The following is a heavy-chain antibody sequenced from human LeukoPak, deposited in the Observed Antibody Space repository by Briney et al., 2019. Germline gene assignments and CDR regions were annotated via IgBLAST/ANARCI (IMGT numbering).Heavy chain of an antibody. J-gene: IGHJ4*02. D-gene: IGHD4-17*01. CDR1: GGTFSSYA. V-gene: IGHV1-69*06. CDR2: IIPIFGTA. Sequence: GASVKVSCKASGGTFSSYAISWVRQAPGQGLEWMGGIIPIFGTANYAQKFQGRVTITADKSTSTAYMELNSLRSEDTAVYYCARAGVLTTVTPPDYWGQGTLVTVSS. CDR3: ARAGVLTTVTPPDY.